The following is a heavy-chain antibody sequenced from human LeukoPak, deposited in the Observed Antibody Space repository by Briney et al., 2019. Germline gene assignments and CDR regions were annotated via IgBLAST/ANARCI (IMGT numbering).Heavy chain of an antibody. CDR2: IKEDGSEK. CDR3: TRAKYVWGSCIDH. Sequence: GGSLRLSCAASGFSFSTYWMTWVRQAPGKGLEWVANIKEDGSEKYCANSVKGRFTISRDNAKNSLYLQMNSLRAEDTAAYYCTRAKYVWGSCIDHWGQGTLVTVSS. J-gene: IGHJ4*02. V-gene: IGHV3-7*03. CDR1: GFSFSTYW. D-gene: IGHD3-16*01.